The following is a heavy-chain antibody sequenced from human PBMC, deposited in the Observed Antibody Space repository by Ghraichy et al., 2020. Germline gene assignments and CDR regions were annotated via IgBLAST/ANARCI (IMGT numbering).Heavy chain of an antibody. D-gene: IGHD5-18*01. CDR3: AKEDNSGYGPSYDY. J-gene: IGHJ4*02. V-gene: IGHV3-30*18. CDR2: TSHDGSID. Sequence: GGSLRLSCAASGFSFGSYGMHWVRQAPGKGLEWVAVTSHDGSIDYYAESVKGRFTISRDNSKNTMSLQMNSLRVEDTAVYYCAKEDNSGYGPSYDYGGQGFLVIDSS. CDR1: GFSFGSYG.